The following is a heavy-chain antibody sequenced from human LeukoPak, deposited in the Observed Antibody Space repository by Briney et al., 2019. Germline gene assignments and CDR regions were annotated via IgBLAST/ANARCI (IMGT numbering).Heavy chain of an antibody. Sequence: SETLSLTCTVSGGSTSSYYWSWIRQPPGKGLEWIGYIYYSGSTNYNPSLKSRVTISVDTSKNQFSLKLSSVTAADTAVYYCARSLYSSSWYPGAFDIWGQGTMVTVSS. CDR2: IYYSGST. D-gene: IGHD6-13*01. J-gene: IGHJ3*02. V-gene: IGHV4-59*01. CDR3: ARSLYSSSWYPGAFDI. CDR1: GGSTSSYY.